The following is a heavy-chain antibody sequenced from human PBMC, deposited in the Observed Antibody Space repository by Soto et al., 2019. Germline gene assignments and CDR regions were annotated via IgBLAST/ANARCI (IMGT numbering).Heavy chain of an antibody. V-gene: IGHV4-59*01. Sequence: PSETLSLTCTVSGGSISSYYWSWIRQPPGKGLEWIGYIYYRGSTNYNPSLKSRVTISVDTSKNQFSLKLSSGTAADTAGYYCARYGRRLGGYAYYAAFDIWGQQTMVTVSS. CDR3: ARYGRRLGGYAYYAAFDI. CDR1: GGSISSYY. J-gene: IGHJ3*02. D-gene: IGHD3-16*01. CDR2: IYYRGST.